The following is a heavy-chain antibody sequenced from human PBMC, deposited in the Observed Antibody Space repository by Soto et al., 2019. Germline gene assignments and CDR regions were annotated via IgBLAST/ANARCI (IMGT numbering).Heavy chain of an antibody. D-gene: IGHD1-26*01. J-gene: IGHJ4*02. CDR3: AKDLVGEPLPIGY. CDR2: ISGSGGST. CDR1: GFTFSSYA. Sequence: EVQLLESGGGLVQPGGSLRLSCAASGFTFSSYAMSWVRQAPGKGLEWVSAISGSGGSTYYADSVKGRFTISRDNSKATLYLQMNSLRAEDTAVYYCAKDLVGEPLPIGYWGQGTLVTVSS. V-gene: IGHV3-23*01.